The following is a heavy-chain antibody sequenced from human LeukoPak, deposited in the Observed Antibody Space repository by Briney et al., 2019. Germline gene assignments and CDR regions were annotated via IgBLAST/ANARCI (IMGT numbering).Heavy chain of an antibody. J-gene: IGHJ5*02. CDR2: ISRSGGTT. CDR3: AKGSNDFWSGYLPGFDP. D-gene: IGHD3-3*01. CDR1: GFTFSSYA. V-gene: IGHV3-23*01. Sequence: GGSLRLSCAASGFTFSSYAMSWVRQAPGKGLEWVSAISRSGGTTYYADYVRGRFTISRDNSKNTLYLKMNSLRAEDTAVYYCAKGSNDFWSGYLPGFDPWGQGTLVTVSS.